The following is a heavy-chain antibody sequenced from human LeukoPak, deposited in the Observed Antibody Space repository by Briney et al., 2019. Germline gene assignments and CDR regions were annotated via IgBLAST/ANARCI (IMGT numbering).Heavy chain of an antibody. CDR2: IYYSGST. V-gene: IGHV4-59*12. D-gene: IGHD4-17*01. J-gene: IGHJ5*02. CDR1: GGSISSYY. CDR3: ARGHDDYGDLNNWFDP. Sequence: PSETLSLTCTVSGGSISSYYWSWIRQPPGKGLEWIGYIYYSGSTNYNPSLKSRVTISVDTSKNQFSLKLSSVTAADTAVYYCARGHDDYGDLNNWFDPWGQGTLVTVSS.